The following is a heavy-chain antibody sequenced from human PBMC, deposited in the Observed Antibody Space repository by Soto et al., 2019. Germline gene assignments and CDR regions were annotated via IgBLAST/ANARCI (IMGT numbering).Heavy chain of an antibody. CDR1: RYTFTSYD. CDR3: ARGRGTNYYGSGSYNYGMDV. Sequence: QVQLVQSGAEVKKPGASVKVSCKTSRYTFTSYDLNWVRQATGQGLEWMGWMNPNSGNTGYAQKFQGRVTMTRNTSXXTXFXXLSSLRSDDTAVYYCARGRGTNYYGSGSYNYGMDVWGQGTTVTVSS. CDR2: MNPNSGNT. V-gene: IGHV1-8*01. J-gene: IGHJ6*02. D-gene: IGHD3-10*01.